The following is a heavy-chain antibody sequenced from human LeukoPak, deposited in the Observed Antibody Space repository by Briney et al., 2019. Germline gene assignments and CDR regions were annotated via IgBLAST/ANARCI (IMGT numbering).Heavy chain of an antibody. CDR2: ISTGSSYI. CDR3: ARDPSPIAGDGMDV. Sequence: PGGSLRLSCAASGLTLSSHSINWVLQAPGKGLEWVSSISTGSSYIYYADSVKGRFTISRDNAKYSLYLQMNMHRAADTAVCYCARDPSPIAGDGMDVWGRGTTVTVSS. CDR1: GLTLSSHS. D-gene: IGHD6-13*01. J-gene: IGHJ6*02. V-gene: IGHV3-21*01.